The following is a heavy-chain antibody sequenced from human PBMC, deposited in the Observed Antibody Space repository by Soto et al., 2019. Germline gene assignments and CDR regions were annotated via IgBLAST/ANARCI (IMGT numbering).Heavy chain of an antibody. J-gene: IGHJ6*02. D-gene: IGHD3-3*01. CDR3: ARGEYYDFWSGYWYYYYYGMDV. Sequence: PGWSLRLSCAASGFTFSSYWMHWVRQAPGKGLVWVSRINSDGSSTSYADSVKGRFTISRDNAKNTLYLQMNSLRAEDTAVYYCARGEYYDFWSGYWYYYYYGMDVWGQGTTVTVSS. CDR1: GFTFSSYW. CDR2: INSDGSST. V-gene: IGHV3-74*01.